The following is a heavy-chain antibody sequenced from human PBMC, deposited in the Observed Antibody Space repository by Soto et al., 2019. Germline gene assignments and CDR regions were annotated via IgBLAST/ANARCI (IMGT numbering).Heavy chain of an antibody. Sequence: SETLSLTCAVYGGSFSGYYWSWIRQPPGKWLEWIGEINHSGSTNYNPSLKSRVTISVDTSKNQFSLKLSSVTAADTAVYYCASSYYYDSSGYLYYYYGMDVWGQGTTVTVS. V-gene: IGHV4-34*01. CDR3: ASSYYYDSSGYLYYYYGMDV. CDR2: INHSGST. CDR1: GGSFSGYY. D-gene: IGHD3-22*01. J-gene: IGHJ6*02.